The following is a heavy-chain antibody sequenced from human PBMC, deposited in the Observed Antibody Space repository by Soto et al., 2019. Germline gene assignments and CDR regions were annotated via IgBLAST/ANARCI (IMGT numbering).Heavy chain of an antibody. CDR1: GGSISSGGYY. J-gene: IGHJ4*02. V-gene: IGHV4-31*03. CDR3: ARDAGLTMVRGVSPYYFDY. D-gene: IGHD3-10*01. CDR2: IYYSGST. Sequence: QVQLQESGPGLVKPSQTLSLTCTVSGGSISSGGYYWSWIRQHPGKGLEWIGYIYYSGSTYYNPSLKRRVTISVDTSKNQFSLKLSSVTAADTAVYYCARDAGLTMVRGVSPYYFDYWGQGTLVTVSS.